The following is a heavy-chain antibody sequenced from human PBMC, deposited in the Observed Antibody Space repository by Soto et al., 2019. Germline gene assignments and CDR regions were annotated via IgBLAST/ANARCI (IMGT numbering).Heavy chain of an antibody. CDR2: IYYSGNT. V-gene: IGHV4-31*03. CDR1: GGSISGSSYY. CDR3: ARSVTP. D-gene: IGHD3-10*01. Sequence: SETLSLTCTVAGGSISGSSYYWDWIRQYPGKGLEWIGYIYYSGNTYYNPSLKSRVTISVDTSKNQFSLKLSSVTAADTAIYYCARSVTPWGQGTLVTVSS. J-gene: IGHJ5*02.